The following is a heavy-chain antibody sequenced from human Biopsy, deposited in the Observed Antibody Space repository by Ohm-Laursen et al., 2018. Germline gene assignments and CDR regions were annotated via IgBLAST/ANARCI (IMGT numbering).Heavy chain of an antibody. CDR2: LYTSGDT. D-gene: IGHD1-7*01. CDR3: ATGPKRLTGTSYFES. J-gene: IGHJ4*02. V-gene: IGHV4-4*07. Sequence: GTLSLTCSVSGGLNSNYYWSWVRQSSGKGLEWIGRLYTSGDTNYNPSLKSRVSVSEDTSRRQFSLRLTSVTAADTAVYYCATGPKRLTGTSYFESWGRGILVTVSS. CDR1: GGLNSNYY.